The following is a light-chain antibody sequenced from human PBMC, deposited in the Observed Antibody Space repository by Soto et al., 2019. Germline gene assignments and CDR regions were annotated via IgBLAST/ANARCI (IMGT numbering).Light chain of an antibody. CDR3: SSYTSSSPYV. Sequence: QSALTQPASVSGSPGQSITISCTGTSSDVGGYNYVSWYQQHPGKAPKLMIYDVSNRPSEVSNRFSGSKSGNTASLTISGLQAEDEADYYSSSYTSSSPYVFGTGTKVTVL. CDR1: SSDVGGYNY. V-gene: IGLV2-14*03. CDR2: DVS. J-gene: IGLJ1*01.